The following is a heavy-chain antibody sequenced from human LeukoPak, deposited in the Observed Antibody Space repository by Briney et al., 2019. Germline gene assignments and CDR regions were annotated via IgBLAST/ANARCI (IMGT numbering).Heavy chain of an antibody. CDR2: IYTSGST. J-gene: IGHJ5*02. CDR1: GGSISSGSYY. D-gene: IGHD6-19*01. CDR3: ARRYSSGWSPTGFGFDP. Sequence: PSETLSLTCTVSGGSISSGSYYWSWIRQPAGKGLEWIGRIYTSGSTNYNPSLKSRVTISVDTSKNQFSLKLSSVTAADTAVYYCARRYSSGWSPTGFGFDPWGQGTLVTVSS. V-gene: IGHV4-61*02.